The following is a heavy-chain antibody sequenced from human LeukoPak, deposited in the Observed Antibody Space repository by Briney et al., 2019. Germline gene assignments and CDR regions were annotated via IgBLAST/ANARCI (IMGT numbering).Heavy chain of an antibody. CDR3: AKDRYAGPGLQFFGGSDY. D-gene: IGHD5-24*01. Sequence: GRSLRLSCAASGFTFSSYGMHWVRQAPGKGLEWVAVIWYDGSNKYYADSVKGRFTISRDNSKDTLYLQMNSLRAEDTAVYYCAKDRYAGPGLQFFGGSDYWGQGTLVTVSS. CDR2: IWYDGSNK. CDR1: GFTFSSYG. V-gene: IGHV3-33*06. J-gene: IGHJ4*02.